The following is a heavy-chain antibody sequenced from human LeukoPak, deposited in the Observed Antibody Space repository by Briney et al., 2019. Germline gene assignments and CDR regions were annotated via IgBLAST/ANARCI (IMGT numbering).Heavy chain of an antibody. CDR1: GGSISSGDYY. Sequence: SETLSLTCTVSGGSISSGDYYWSWIRQPPGKGMGWIGYIHYIVRAYYNASLKSRLTISVETSKNQFSLKLSSVSATDTAVYYCARVSGSFGGGFDPWGQGTLVAVSS. CDR2: IHYIVRA. CDR3: ARVSGSFGGGFDP. V-gene: IGHV4-30-4*01. J-gene: IGHJ5*02. D-gene: IGHD1-26*01.